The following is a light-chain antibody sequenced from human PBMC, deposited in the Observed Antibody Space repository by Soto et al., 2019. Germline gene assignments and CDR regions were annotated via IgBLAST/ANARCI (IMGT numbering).Light chain of an antibody. J-gene: IGLJ2*01. CDR1: GSDLDGYNY. CDR2: DVS. V-gene: IGLV2-14*01. CDR3: SSFTISRNTVI. Sequence: QSVLTQPASVSGSPGQSSTISFTGTGSDLDGYNYVSWYQYHPGKAPKLMIYDVSNRPSGISNRFSGSKSGNTASLTISGLQAEDEADYYCSSFTISRNTVIFGGGTKVNVL.